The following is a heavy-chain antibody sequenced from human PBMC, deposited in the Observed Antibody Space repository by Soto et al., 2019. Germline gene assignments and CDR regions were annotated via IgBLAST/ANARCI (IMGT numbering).Heavy chain of an antibody. Sequence: QITLKESGPTLVKPTQTLTLTCTFSGFSLSTSGVGVGWIRQPPGKALEWLALIYWDDDKRYSPSLKSRLTITKXTXXXPXXLTMTNMDPVDTATYYCAHRPSSCSGGSCYSGFDYWGQGTLVTVSS. J-gene: IGHJ4*02. D-gene: IGHD2-15*01. CDR2: IYWDDDK. V-gene: IGHV2-5*02. CDR3: AHRPSSCSGGSCYSGFDY. CDR1: GFSLSTSGVG.